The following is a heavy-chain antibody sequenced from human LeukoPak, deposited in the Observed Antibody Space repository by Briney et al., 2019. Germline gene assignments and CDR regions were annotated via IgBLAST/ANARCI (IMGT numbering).Heavy chain of an antibody. CDR2: IIPIFGTA. CDR3: ARGGYSSSDYFDY. V-gene: IGHV1-69*06. D-gene: IGHD6-13*01. Sequence: SVKVSCKASGGTFSSYAISWVRQAPGQGLEWMRGIIPIFGTANYAQKFQGRVTITADKSTSTAYMELSSLRSEDTAVYYCARGGYSSSDYFDYWGQGTLVTVSS. J-gene: IGHJ4*02. CDR1: GGTFSSYA.